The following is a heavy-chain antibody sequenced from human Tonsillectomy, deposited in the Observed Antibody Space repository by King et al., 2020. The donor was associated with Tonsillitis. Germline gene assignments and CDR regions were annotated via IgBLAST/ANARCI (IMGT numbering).Heavy chain of an antibody. D-gene: IGHD5-24*01. CDR3: ARGGGYNYNYYYYGMDV. Sequence: VQLQQWGAGLLKPSETLSLTCAVYGGSFSGYYWSWIRQPPGKGLEWIGEINHSGSINYNPSLKSRVTISVDTSKNQFSLKLSSLTAADTAVYYCARGGGYNYNYYYYGMDVWGQGTTVTVSS. V-gene: IGHV4-34*01. CDR2: INHSGSI. CDR1: GGSFSGYY. J-gene: IGHJ6*02.